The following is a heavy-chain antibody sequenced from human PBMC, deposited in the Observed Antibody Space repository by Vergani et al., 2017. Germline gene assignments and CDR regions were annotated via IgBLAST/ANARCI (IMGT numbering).Heavy chain of an antibody. CDR3: AGRPRGASLC. J-gene: IGHJ4*02. Sequence: QVQLVQSGAEVKKPGSSVKVSCKASGGTFSSYTISWVRQAPGQGLEWMGRIIPILGIANYAQKFQGRVTITAGKSTSTAYMELSSLRSEDTAVYYCAGRPRGASLCWGQGTLVTVSS. CDR2: IIPILGIA. V-gene: IGHV1-69*02. CDR1: GGTFSSYT. D-gene: IGHD1-26*01.